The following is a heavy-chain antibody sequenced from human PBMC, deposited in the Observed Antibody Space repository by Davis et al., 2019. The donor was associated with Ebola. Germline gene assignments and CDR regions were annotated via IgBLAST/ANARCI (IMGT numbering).Heavy chain of an antibody. D-gene: IGHD6-19*01. J-gene: IGHJ4*02. CDR2: IYYNGNP. V-gene: IGHV4-59*01. CDR1: GASINSYY. Sequence: SETLSLTCTVSGASINSYYWGWIRQSPEKGLEWIAYIYYNGNPYYNPSLKSRVTISVDTSKNQFSLKLSSVTAADTAVYYCARDTSTTGWGIDYWGQGTVVTVSS. CDR3: ARDTSTTGWGIDY.